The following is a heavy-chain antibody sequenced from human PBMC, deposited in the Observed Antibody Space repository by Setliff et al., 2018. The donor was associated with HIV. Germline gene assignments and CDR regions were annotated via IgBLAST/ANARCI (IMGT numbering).Heavy chain of an antibody. D-gene: IGHD4-17*01. CDR2: IDYSGST. Sequence: KPSETLSLTCSVSGDSISSSSFYWGWIRRPPGEELEWIGGIDYSGSTYYNPSLKKRVTISVDTSKNQFSLKLSYVTATDTAVYYYAINVPSVPVTTKTPLASWGQGVLVTVSS. CDR3: AINVPSVPVTTKTPLAS. V-gene: IGHV4-39*01. J-gene: IGHJ5*01. CDR1: GDSISSSSFY.